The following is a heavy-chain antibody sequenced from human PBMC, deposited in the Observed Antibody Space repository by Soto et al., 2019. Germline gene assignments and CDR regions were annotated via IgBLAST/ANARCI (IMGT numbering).Heavy chain of an antibody. J-gene: IGHJ6*02. CDR1: GFSFSDAW. D-gene: IGHD3-3*01. CDR2: IKSKTDGGTT. V-gene: IGHV3-15*07. Sequence: GSLRLSCAASGFSFSDAWMNWVRQAPGKGLEWVGHIKSKTDGGTTDYAAPVKGRFIISRDDSKNTMYLQMNSLKTEDTAVYYCTTDRPQLITIFEVVYGMDVWGQGTTVTVSS. CDR3: TTDRPQLITIFEVVYGMDV.